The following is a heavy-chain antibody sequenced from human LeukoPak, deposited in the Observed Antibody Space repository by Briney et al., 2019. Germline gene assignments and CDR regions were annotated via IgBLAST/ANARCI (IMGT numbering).Heavy chain of an antibody. V-gene: IGHV3-30-3*01. D-gene: IGHD5-18*01. CDR2: ISYDGSNK. CDR1: GFTFSSYE. CDR3: ARGRGIQLWLVPTDY. J-gene: IGHJ4*02. Sequence: GGSLRLSCAASGFTFSSYEMNWVRQAPGKGLEWVAVISYDGSNKYYADSVKGRFTISRDNSKNTLYLQMNSLRAEDTAVYYCARGRGIQLWLVPTDYWGQGTLVTVSS.